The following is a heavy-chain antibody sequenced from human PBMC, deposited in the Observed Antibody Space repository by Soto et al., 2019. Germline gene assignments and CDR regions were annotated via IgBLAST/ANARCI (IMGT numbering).Heavy chain of an antibody. D-gene: IGHD6-19*01. CDR2: ISGGGDST. CDR1: GFTFSDYA. Sequence: ELQLLESGGGLVQPGGSLRLSCAASGFTFSDYAMSWVRQAPGKGLEWVSSISGGGDSTHYADFVKGRFTISRDNSKNTMSLQMNSLRDEATAAYFCAFSTGFDFWGQGTLVTVSS. V-gene: IGHV3-23*01. J-gene: IGHJ4*02. CDR3: AFSTGFDF.